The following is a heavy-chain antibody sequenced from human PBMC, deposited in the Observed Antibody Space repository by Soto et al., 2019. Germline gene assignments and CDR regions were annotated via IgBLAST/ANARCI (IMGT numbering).Heavy chain of an antibody. J-gene: IGHJ4*02. CDR1: GFTFSNYP. Sequence: PGGSLRLSCAASGFTFSNYPMTWVRQAPGKGLEWVSSISASGGSTYYADSVKGRFTISRDNPKNTISLQMNSLRDEDTAVYYCAKEQTRIEADTSSIFDYWGQGTLVTVSS. D-gene: IGHD2-2*01. CDR3: AKEQTRIEADTSSIFDY. V-gene: IGHV3-23*01. CDR2: ISASGGST.